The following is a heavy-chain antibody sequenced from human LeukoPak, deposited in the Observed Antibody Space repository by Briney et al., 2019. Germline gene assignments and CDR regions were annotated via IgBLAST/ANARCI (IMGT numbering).Heavy chain of an antibody. J-gene: IGHJ3*02. Sequence: QAGGSLRLSCAASGFTFSSYAMHWVRQAPGKGLEWVAVTSYDGSNKYYADSVKGRFTISRDNSKNTLYLQMNSLRAEDTAVYYCAREIAVAESDAFDIWGQGTMVTVSS. D-gene: IGHD6-19*01. CDR3: AREIAVAESDAFDI. CDR1: GFTFSSYA. CDR2: TSYDGSNK. V-gene: IGHV3-30-3*01.